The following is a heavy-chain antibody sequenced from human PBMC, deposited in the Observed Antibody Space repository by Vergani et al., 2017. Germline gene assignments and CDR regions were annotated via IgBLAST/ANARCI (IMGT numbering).Heavy chain of an antibody. D-gene: IGHD3-3*01. CDR2: ISSNGGST. J-gene: IGHJ4*02. Sequence: EVQLVESGGGLVQPGGSLRLSCSASGFTFSSYAMHWVRQAPGKGLEYGSAISSNGGSTYYADSVKGRFTISRDNSKNTLYLQMSSLRAEDTAVYYCVKALRFLEWFDYWGQGTLVTVSS. V-gene: IGHV3-64D*06. CDR1: GFTFSSYA. CDR3: VKALRFLEWFDY.